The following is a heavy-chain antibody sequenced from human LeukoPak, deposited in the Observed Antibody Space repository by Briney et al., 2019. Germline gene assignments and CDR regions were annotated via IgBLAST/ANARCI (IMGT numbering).Heavy chain of an antibody. V-gene: IGHV3-48*03. Sequence: PGGSRRLSCAASGFPFSSFDMYWVRQAPGKGLEWVFYISSSATTTYYADSVKGRFTISRNNAKNSLYLQMNSLRAEDTAVYYCTRLAVATPGVDPWGQGTLVTVSS. CDR3: TRLAVATPGVDP. CDR1: GFPFSSFD. J-gene: IGHJ5*02. CDR2: ISSSATTT. D-gene: IGHD5-12*01.